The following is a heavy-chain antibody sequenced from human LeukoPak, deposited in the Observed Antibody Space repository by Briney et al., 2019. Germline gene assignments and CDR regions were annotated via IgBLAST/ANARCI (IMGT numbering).Heavy chain of an antibody. CDR1: GYTFTGYY. D-gene: IGHD6-19*01. CDR2: INPNSGGT. J-gene: IGHJ6*03. Sequence: ASVKVSCKASGYTFTGYYMHWVRQAPGQGLEWMGWINPNSGGTNYTQKFQGRVTMTRDTSISTAYMELRSLRSDDTAVYYCARMGWWLVRNYYYMDVWGKGTTVTVSS. V-gene: IGHV1-2*02. CDR3: ARMGWWLVRNYYYMDV.